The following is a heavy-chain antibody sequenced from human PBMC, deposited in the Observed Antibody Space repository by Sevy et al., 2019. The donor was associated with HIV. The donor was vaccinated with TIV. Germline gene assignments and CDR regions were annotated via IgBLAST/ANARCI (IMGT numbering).Heavy chain of an antibody. CDR3: ARDLVIPATTDYFYYGMDV. J-gene: IGHJ6*02. V-gene: IGHV3-21*01. D-gene: IGHD2-15*01. CDR2: ITSSSDYI. CDR1: GFTFSNYN. Sequence: GGSLRLSCAASGFTFSNYNMNWVRQAPGKGLEWVSSITSSSDYIYDADSVKGRFTISRDNAKNSLYLQMSSLRAEDTAVYYCARDLVIPATTDYFYYGMDVWGQGTTVTVSS.